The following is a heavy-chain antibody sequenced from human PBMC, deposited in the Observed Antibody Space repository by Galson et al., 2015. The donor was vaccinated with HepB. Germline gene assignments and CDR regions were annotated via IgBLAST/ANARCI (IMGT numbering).Heavy chain of an antibody. J-gene: IGHJ4*02. CDR1: GYTFTGYY. CDR2: INAYNGDK. D-gene: IGHD3-10*01. V-gene: IGHV1-18*04. Sequence: SVKVSCKASGYTFTGYYMHWVRQAPGQGLEWMGWINAYNGDKDFAQKFQGRVTMTTDTSTSTAYMELRSLRSDDTAVYFCARDGSGSWGDYWGQGTLVTVSS. CDR3: ARDGSGSWGDY.